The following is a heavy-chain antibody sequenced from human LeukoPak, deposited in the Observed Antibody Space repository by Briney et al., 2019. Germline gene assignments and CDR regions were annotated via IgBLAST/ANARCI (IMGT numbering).Heavy chain of an antibody. Sequence: ASVKVSCKASGYTFTGYYMHWLRQAPGQGLEWMGWINPNSGGTNYAQKFQGRVTMTRDTSISTAYMELSRLRSDDTAVYYCARVERFGATVDYWGQGTLVIVSS. CDR3: ARVERFGATVDY. V-gene: IGHV1-2*02. CDR2: INPNSGGT. CDR1: GYTFTGYY. D-gene: IGHD1-26*01. J-gene: IGHJ4*02.